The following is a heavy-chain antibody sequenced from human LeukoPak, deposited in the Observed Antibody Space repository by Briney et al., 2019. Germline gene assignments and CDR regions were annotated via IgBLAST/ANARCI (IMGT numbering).Heavy chain of an antibody. D-gene: IGHD1-7*01. V-gene: IGHV3-7*05. Sequence: GGSLRLSCVASGFTFSSYWMGWVRQAPGKGLEWVANIKEDGSEKNYVDSVKGRFTISRDNAKKSLYLQMNSLRAEDTAVYYCAKEGELELRGPVGGFDYWGQGTLVTVSS. CDR2: IKEDGSEK. CDR1: GFTFSSYW. CDR3: AKEGELELRGPVGGFDY. J-gene: IGHJ4*02.